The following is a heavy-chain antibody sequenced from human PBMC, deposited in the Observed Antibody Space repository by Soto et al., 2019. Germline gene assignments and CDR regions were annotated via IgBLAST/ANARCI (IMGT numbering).Heavy chain of an antibody. Sequence: GGSLRLSCAASGFTFSSYGMHRVRQAPGKGLEWVAVISYDGSNKYYADSVKGRFTISRDNSKNTLYLQMNSLRAEDTAVYYCALAAAGGYFDYWGQGTLAAVSS. CDR1: GFTFSSYG. J-gene: IGHJ4*02. V-gene: IGHV3-30*03. CDR2: ISYDGSNK. D-gene: IGHD6-13*01. CDR3: ALAAAGGYFDY.